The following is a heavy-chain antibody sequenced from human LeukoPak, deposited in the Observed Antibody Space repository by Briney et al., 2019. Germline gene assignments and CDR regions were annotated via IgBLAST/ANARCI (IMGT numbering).Heavy chain of an antibody. V-gene: IGHV3-30*04. D-gene: IGHD5-18*01. CDR2: ISYDGSSK. J-gene: IGHJ3*02. Sequence: GRTLRCSCAAPGLRLSTYAMHWVRQYPGKGLEWVAVISYDGSSKYYADSVKGRFTISRDNSKNTLYLQMNSLRAEDTAVYYCARARSSYGYGDAFDIWGQGTMVTVSS. CDR3: ARARSSYGYGDAFDI. CDR1: GLRLSTYA.